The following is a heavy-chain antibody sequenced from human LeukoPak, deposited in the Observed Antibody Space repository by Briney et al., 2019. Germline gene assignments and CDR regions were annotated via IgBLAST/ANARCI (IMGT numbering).Heavy chain of an antibody. CDR2: IYYSGST. J-gene: IGHJ4*02. CDR1: GGSISSYY. V-gene: IGHV4-59*08. CDR3: ARQHYDSSGYYPVIDY. D-gene: IGHD3-22*01. Sequence: SETLSLTCTVPGGSISSYYWSWIRQPPGKGLEWIGYIYYSGSTNYNPSLKSRVTISVDTSKNQFSLKLSSVTAADTALYYCARQHYDSSGYYPVIDYWGQGTLVTVSS.